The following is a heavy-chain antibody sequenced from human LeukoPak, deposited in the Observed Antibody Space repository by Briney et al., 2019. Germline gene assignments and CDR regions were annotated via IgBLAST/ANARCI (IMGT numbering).Heavy chain of an antibody. J-gene: IGHJ5*02. CDR2: IDHSGST. Sequence: SETLSLTCTVSGYSISSGYYWGWIRQPPGKGLEWTGSIDHSGSTYYNPSLKSRITISVDTSKNQFSLKLSSVTAADTAVYYCARDGFSNRWGVNWFDPWGQGTLVTVSS. V-gene: IGHV4-38-2*02. D-gene: IGHD3-10*01. CDR1: GYSISSGYY. CDR3: ARDGFSNRWGVNWFDP.